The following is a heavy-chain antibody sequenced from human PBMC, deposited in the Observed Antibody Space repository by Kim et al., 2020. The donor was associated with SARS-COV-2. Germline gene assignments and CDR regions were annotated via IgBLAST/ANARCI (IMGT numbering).Heavy chain of an antibody. V-gene: IGHV5-51*01. CDR1: GFRFSNSW. Sequence: GESLQISCKGSGFRFSNSWIAWVRQMPGKGLEWMGIIYPDDSDTRYGPSLQGPVTISTDKSISTAYLQWSSLKASDTAMYYCARASRDGWLYFDYWGQGTLVTVSS. CDR3: ARASRDGWLYFDY. J-gene: IGHJ4*02. CDR2: IYPDDSDT. D-gene: IGHD6-19*01.